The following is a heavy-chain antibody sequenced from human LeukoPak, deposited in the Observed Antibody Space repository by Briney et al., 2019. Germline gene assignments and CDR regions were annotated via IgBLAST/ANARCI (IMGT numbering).Heavy chain of an antibody. D-gene: IGHD5-18*01. CDR1: GGSFSGYY. CDR2: INHSGST. Sequence: SETLSLTCAVYGGSFSGYYWSWIRQPPGKGLEWIGEINHSGSTNYNPSLKSRVTISVDTSKSQFSLKLSSVTAADTAVYYCAREAIGYSYGYGDWFDPWGQGTLVTVSS. J-gene: IGHJ5*02. V-gene: IGHV4-34*01. CDR3: AREAIGYSYGYGDWFDP.